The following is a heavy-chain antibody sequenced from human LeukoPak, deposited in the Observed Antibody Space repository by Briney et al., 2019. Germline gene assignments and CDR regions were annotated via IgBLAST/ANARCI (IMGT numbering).Heavy chain of an antibody. CDR3: ARLYYDSSGYYQICYFDY. Sequence: SETLSLTCTVSGGSISSSSYYWGWVRQPPGKGLEWIGSIYYSGSTYYNPSIKSRVTISVDTSTNQSSLNLRSVTAAETAVYYCARLYYDSSGYYQICYFDYWGQGTLVTVSS. V-gene: IGHV4-39*01. D-gene: IGHD3-22*01. CDR2: IYYSGST. CDR1: GGSISSSSYY. J-gene: IGHJ4*02.